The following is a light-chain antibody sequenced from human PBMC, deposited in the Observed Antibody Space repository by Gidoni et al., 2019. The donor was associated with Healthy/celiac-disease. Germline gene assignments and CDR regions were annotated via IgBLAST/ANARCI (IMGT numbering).Light chain of an antibody. CDR2: GAA. V-gene: IGKV3-20*01. J-gene: IGKJ2*04. CDR3: QQYGSSPPRS. CDR1: QSVSSRY. Sequence: IVLTTSPGTLSLSPGERATRACRASQSVSSRYLAWYQQKPGQAPRLLIYGAASRATGIPDRFSGSGSGTDFTLTISRLEPEDFAVYYCQQYGSSPPRSFGQGTKLEIK.